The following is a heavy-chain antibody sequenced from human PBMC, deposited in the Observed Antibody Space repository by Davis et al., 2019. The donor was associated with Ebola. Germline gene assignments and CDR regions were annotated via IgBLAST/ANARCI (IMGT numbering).Heavy chain of an antibody. CDR2: ISAYNGNT. CDR1: GYTFKNSA. D-gene: IGHD3-10*01. Sequence: ASVKVSCKASGYTFKNSAISWVRQAPGQGLEWMGWISAYNGNTAYAQILQGRVTMTTDTSTGTAYMELRSLRSDDTAVYYCARDPPPLIIMVRGRLDPWGQGTLVTVSS. V-gene: IGHV1-18*01. J-gene: IGHJ5*02. CDR3: ARDPPPLIIMVRGRLDP.